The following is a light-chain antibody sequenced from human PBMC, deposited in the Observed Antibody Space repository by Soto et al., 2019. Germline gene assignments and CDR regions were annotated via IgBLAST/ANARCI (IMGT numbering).Light chain of an antibody. V-gene: IGLV2-14*03. CDR2: DVS. J-gene: IGLJ1*01. CDR1: SSDIGGSNY. CDR3: CSFKTSSTPNV. Sequence: QSVLTQPASVSGSPGQSITISCTGTSSDIGGSNYVSWYQQYPGKTPKLLIFDVSDRPSGVSNRFSGSKSGNTASLTISGLQVEDEADYYCCSFKTSSTPNVFGTGTKLTVL.